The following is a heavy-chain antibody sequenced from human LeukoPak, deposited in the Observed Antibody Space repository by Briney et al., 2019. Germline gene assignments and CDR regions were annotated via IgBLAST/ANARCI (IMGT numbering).Heavy chain of an antibody. V-gene: IGHV5-10-1*01. Sequence: KPGESLRISCKGSGYSFTSYWISWVRQMPGKGLEWMGRIDPSDSYTNYSPSFQGHVTISADKSISTAYLQWSSLKASDTAMYYCARYCSSTSCRSSYYGKDVWGQGTTVTVSS. CDR2: IDPSDSYT. CDR3: ARYCSSTSCRSSYYGKDV. D-gene: IGHD2-2*01. J-gene: IGHJ6*02. CDR1: GYSFTSYW.